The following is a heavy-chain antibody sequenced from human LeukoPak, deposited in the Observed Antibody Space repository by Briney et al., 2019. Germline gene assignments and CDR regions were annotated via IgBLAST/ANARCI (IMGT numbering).Heavy chain of an antibody. Sequence: SVKVSCKASGGTFSSYAISWVRQAPGQGLEWMGGIIPIFGTANYAQKFQGRVTITADESTSTAYMELSSLRSEDTAVYYCARAVAGYCSSTSCYTGTNFDYWGQGTLVTVSS. J-gene: IGHJ4*02. V-gene: IGHV1-69*13. CDR2: IIPIFGTA. CDR1: GGTFSSYA. CDR3: ARAVAGYCSSTSCYTGTNFDY. D-gene: IGHD2-2*02.